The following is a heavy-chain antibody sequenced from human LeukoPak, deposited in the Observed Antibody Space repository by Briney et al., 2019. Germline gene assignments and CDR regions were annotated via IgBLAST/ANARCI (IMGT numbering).Heavy chain of an antibody. CDR2: ISGSGGRT. D-gene: IGHD3-10*01. V-gene: IGHV3-23*01. CDR1: GFTFSSYA. Sequence: PGGSLRLSCAASGFTFSSYAMSWVRQAPGKGLEWVSAISGSGGRTYYADSVKGRFTISRDNSKNSLYLQMNSLRAEDTAVYYCARALSGSRAEYFQHWGQGTLVTVSS. CDR3: ARALSGSRAEYFQH. J-gene: IGHJ1*01.